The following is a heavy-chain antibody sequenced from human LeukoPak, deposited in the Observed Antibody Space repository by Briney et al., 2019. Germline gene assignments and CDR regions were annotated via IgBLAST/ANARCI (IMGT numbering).Heavy chain of an antibody. J-gene: IGHJ4*02. Sequence: SETLSLTCAVYGGSFSGYYWSWIRQPPGKGLEWIGEINHSGSTNYNPSLKSRVTISVDTSKNQFSLKLSSVTAADTAVYYCARVLTYYDFWTTPRGVYFDYWGQGTLVTVSS. D-gene: IGHD3-3*01. CDR2: INHSGST. V-gene: IGHV4-34*01. CDR3: ARVLTYYDFWTTPRGVYFDY. CDR1: GGSFSGYY.